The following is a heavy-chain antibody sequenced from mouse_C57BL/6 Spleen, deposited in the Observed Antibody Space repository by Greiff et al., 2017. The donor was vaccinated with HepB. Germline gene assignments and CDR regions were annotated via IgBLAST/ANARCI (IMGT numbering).Heavy chain of an antibody. J-gene: IGHJ3*01. D-gene: IGHD3-1*01. Sequence: VQLKHSGPELVKPGASVKIPCKASGYTFTDYNMDWVKQSHGKSLEWIGDINPNNGGTIYNQKFKGKATLTVDKSSSTAYMELRSLTSEDTAVYYCASRGLYSFAYWGQGTLVTVSA. CDR2: INPNNGGT. CDR3: ASRGLYSFAY. CDR1: GYTFTDYN. V-gene: IGHV1-18*01.